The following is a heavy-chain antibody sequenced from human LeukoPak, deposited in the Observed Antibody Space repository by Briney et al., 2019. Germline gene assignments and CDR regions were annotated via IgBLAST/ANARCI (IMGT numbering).Heavy chain of an antibody. CDR3: AKETDYYGSGSYYDY. V-gene: IGHV3-30*04. CDR2: ISYDGRNE. J-gene: IGHJ4*02. D-gene: IGHD3-10*01. CDR1: GFTFSNYA. Sequence: PGGSLRLSCAASGFTFSNYAMHWVRQAPGKGLEWVAVISYDGRNEYFADSVKDRFTISRDNSKNTLYLQMNSLRAEDTAVYYCAKETDYYGSGSYYDYWGQGTLVTVSS.